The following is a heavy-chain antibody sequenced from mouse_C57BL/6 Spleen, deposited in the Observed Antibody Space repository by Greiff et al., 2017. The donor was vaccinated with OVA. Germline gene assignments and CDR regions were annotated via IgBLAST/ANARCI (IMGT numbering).Heavy chain of an antibody. J-gene: IGHJ2*01. CDR2: LDPSDSYT. Sequence: QVQLQQPGAELVMPGASVKLSCKASGYTFTSYWMHWVKQRPGQGLEWIGELDPSDSYTNYNQKFKGKSTLTVDKSSSTAYMQLSSLTSEDSAVYYCARGPYSTYFDYWGQGTTLTVSS. D-gene: IGHD2-5*01. CDR1: GYTFTSYW. CDR3: ARGPYSTYFDY. V-gene: IGHV1-69*01.